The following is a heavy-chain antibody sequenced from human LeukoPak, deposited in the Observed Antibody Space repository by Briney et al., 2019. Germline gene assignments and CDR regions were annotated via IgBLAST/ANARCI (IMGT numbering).Heavy chain of an antibody. Sequence: GASVKVSCKASEYTFTSYYMHWVRQAPGQGLEWMGIINPSGGSTSYAQKLQGRVTMTRDTSTSTVYMELSSLRSEDTAVYYCARVRMDLVVPAAMDLDYWGQGTLVTVSS. CDR2: INPSGGST. V-gene: IGHV1-46*04. J-gene: IGHJ4*02. CDR3: ARVRMDLVVPAAMDLDY. D-gene: IGHD2-2*01. CDR1: EYTFTSYY.